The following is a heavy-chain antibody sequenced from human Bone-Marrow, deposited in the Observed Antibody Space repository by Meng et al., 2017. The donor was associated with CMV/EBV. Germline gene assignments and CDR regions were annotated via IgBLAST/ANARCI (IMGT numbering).Heavy chain of an antibody. CDR1: GITFRRDG. J-gene: IGHJ4*02. CDR3: ASRYSHYFDY. CDR2: IRYDGSNK. Sequence: QELPVGSGGAVVQPGGSLGLSCAAAGITFRRDGVHWLRQAPGKGLEWVAFIRYDGSNKYYADSVKGRFTISRDNSKNTLYLQMNSLRAEDTAVYYCASRYSHYFDYWGQGTLVTVSS. V-gene: IGHV3-30*02. D-gene: IGHD2-15*01.